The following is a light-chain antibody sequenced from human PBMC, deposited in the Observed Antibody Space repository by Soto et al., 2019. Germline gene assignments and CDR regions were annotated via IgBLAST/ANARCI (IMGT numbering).Light chain of an antibody. J-gene: IGLJ7*01. CDR3: AAWDDSRNGYV. CDR2: TNN. Sequence: QPVLTQPPSASGTPGQRVTISCSGSSSNIGSNTVNWYQQLPGTAPKLLIYTNNQRPSGVPDRFSGSKSGTSASLAISGLQSEDEADYCCAAWDDSRNGYVFGSGTQLTVL. V-gene: IGLV1-44*01. CDR1: SSNIGSNT.